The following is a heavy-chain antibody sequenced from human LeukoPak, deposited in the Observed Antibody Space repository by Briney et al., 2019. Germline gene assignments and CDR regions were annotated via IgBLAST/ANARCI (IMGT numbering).Heavy chain of an antibody. CDR3: ARSIHPIAAAGDITTPFDY. CDR2: IYHSGST. Sequence: PSETLSLTCTVSGGSISSGGYYWSWIRQPPGKGLEWIEYIYHSGSTYYNPSLKSRVTISVDRSKNQFSLKLSSVTAADTAVYYCARSIHPIAAAGDITTPFDYWGQGTLVTVSS. J-gene: IGHJ4*02. D-gene: IGHD6-13*01. CDR1: GGSISSGGYY. V-gene: IGHV4-30-2*01.